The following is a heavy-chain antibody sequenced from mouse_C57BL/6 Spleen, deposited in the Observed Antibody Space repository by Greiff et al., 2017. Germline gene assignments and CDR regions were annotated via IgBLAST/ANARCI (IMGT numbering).Heavy chain of an antibody. Sequence: QVQLQQPGAELVRPGTSVKLSCKASGYTFTSYWMHWVKQRPGQGLEWIGVIDPSDSYTNYNQKFKGKATLTVDTSSSTAYMQLSSLTSEDSAVYYCARSEESPSSTVVATPWYFDVWGTGTTVTVSS. V-gene: IGHV1-59*01. CDR2: IDPSDSYT. CDR3: ARSEESPSSTVVATPWYFDV. CDR1: GYTFTSYW. J-gene: IGHJ1*03. D-gene: IGHD1-1*01.